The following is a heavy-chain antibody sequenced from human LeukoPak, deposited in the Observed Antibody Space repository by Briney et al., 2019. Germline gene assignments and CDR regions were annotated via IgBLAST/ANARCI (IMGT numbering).Heavy chain of an antibody. J-gene: IGHJ4*02. CDR3: ARDQVYSSGWSYFDY. CDR1: GFTFSSYS. CDR2: ISSSSSYI. Sequence: GGSLRLSCAASGFTFSSYSMNWVRQAPGKGLEWVSSISSSSSYIYYADSVKGRFTISRDNAKNSLYLQMNSLRAEDTAMYYCARDQVYSSGWSYFDYWGQGTLVTVSS. D-gene: IGHD6-19*01. V-gene: IGHV3-21*01.